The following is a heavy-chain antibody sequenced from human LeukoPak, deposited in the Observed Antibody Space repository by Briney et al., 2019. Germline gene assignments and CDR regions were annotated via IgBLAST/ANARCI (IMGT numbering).Heavy chain of an antibody. CDR3: AKEGPIAVAGYFDY. D-gene: IGHD6-19*01. Sequence: GGSLRLSCAASGFTFDDYAIHWVRQAPGKGLEWVSLITGDGGSTFYADSVKGRFTISRDNSKNSLHLQMNSLRTDDTASYYCAKEGPIAVAGYFDYWGQGTLVTVSS. J-gene: IGHJ4*02. CDR2: ITGDGGST. CDR1: GFTFDDYA. V-gene: IGHV3-43*02.